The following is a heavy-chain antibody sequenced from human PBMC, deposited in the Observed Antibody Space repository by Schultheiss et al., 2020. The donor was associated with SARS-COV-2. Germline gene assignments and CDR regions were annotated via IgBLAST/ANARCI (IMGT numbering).Heavy chain of an antibody. CDR1: GYTFTSYG. V-gene: IGHV1-18*01. CDR3: ATSITGTSSYYYGMDV. J-gene: IGHJ6*02. Sequence: ASVKVSCKASGYTFTSYGISWVRQAPGQGLEWMGWISAYNGNTNYAQKLQGRVTMTTDTSTSTAYMELRSLRSDGTAVYYCATSITGTSSYYYGMDVWGQGTTVTVSS. CDR2: ISAYNGNT. D-gene: IGHD1-7*01.